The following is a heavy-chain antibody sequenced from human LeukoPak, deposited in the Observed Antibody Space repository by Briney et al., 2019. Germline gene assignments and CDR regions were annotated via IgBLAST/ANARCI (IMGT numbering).Heavy chain of an antibody. J-gene: IGHJ6*02. Sequence: PGGSLRLSCAASGFTFSSYSMNWVRQAPGKGLEWVSSISSSSSYIYYADSVKGRFTISRDNAKNSLYLQMNSLRAEDTAVYYCARNPGLLYGMDVWGQGTTVTVSS. CDR3: ARNPGLLYGMDV. V-gene: IGHV3-21*04. D-gene: IGHD2/OR15-2a*01. CDR2: ISSSSSYI. CDR1: GFTFSSYS.